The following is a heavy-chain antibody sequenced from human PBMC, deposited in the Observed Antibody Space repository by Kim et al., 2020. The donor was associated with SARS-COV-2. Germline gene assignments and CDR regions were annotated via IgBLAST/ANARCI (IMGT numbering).Heavy chain of an antibody. J-gene: IGHJ5*02. V-gene: IGHV1-2*02. CDR3: ARVYYDILTGYYRWFDP. CDR1: GYTFTGYY. D-gene: IGHD3-9*01. Sequence: ASVKVSCKASGYTFTGYYMHWVRQAPGQGLEWMGWINPNSGGTNYAQKFQGRVTMTRDTSISTAYMELSRLRSYDTAVYYCARVYYDILTGYYRWFDPWGQGTLVTVSS. CDR2: INPNSGGT.